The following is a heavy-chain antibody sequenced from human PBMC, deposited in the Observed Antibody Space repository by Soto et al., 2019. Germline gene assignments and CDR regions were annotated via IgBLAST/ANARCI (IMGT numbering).Heavy chain of an antibody. D-gene: IGHD2-15*01. CDR1: GFPFKYYG. CDR3: VRTSLVVAAATREDY. V-gene: IGHV3-74*02. J-gene: IGHJ4*02. Sequence: VQLVESGGGVVQPGRSLRLSCAASGFPFKYYGMHWVRQAPGKGLVWVSRINSDGSSTSYADSVKGRFTISRDNAKNTLYLQMNSLRAEDTAVYYCVRTSLVVAAATREDYWGQGTLVTVSS. CDR2: INSDGSST.